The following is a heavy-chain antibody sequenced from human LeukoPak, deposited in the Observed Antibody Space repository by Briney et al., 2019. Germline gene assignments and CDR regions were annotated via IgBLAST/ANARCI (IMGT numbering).Heavy chain of an antibody. D-gene: IGHD3-3*01. J-gene: IGHJ4*02. V-gene: IGHV3-30*18. CDR2: ISSDGSNQ. CDR1: GFTFTNSG. CDR3: AKDGGLSPIFAETYYFDY. Sequence: GGSLRLSCAASGFTFTNSGMHWVRQTPAKGLEWVAVISSDGSNQDYADSVKGRFTISRDNSKNTIFLQMNSLRADDTAVYYCAKDGGLSPIFAETYYFDYWGQGTLVTVSS.